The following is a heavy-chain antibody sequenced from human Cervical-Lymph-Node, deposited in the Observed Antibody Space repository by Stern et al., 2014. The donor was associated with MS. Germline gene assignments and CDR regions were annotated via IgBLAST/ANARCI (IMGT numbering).Heavy chain of an antibody. D-gene: IGHD2-2*01. CDR2: ISYDGSNK. J-gene: IGHJ4*02. V-gene: IGHV3-30*01. Sequence: VQLVESGGGVVQPGRSLRLSCAASGFTFRSYAMHWVRQAPGKGLEWGAVISYDGSNKYYADSVKGRFTISRDNSKNTLYLQMNSLRAEDTAVYYCARGGIVVVPAARLDYWGQGTLVTVSS. CDR3: ARGGIVVVPAARLDY. CDR1: GFTFRSYA.